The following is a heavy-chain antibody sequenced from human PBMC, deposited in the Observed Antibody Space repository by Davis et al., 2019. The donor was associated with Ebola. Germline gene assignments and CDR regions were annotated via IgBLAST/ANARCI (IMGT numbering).Heavy chain of an antibody. D-gene: IGHD3-16*02. Sequence: GESLKISCAASGFTFSSYGMHWVRQAPGKGLEWVAVIWYDGSNKYYADSVKGRFTISRDNSADYLYLQLNSLRAGDTAVYFCARGLFRGIINFDYWGQGTLVTVSS. J-gene: IGHJ4*02. CDR1: GFTFSSYG. V-gene: IGHV3-33*01. CDR3: ARGLFRGIINFDY. CDR2: IWYDGSNK.